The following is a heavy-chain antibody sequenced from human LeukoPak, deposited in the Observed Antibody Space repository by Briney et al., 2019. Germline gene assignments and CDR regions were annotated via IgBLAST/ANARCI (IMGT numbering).Heavy chain of an antibody. CDR3: ARDLGIPTYYYGSGSFNWFDP. J-gene: IGHJ5*02. V-gene: IGHV3-11*01. CDR2: ISSSGSTI. Sequence: PGGSLRLSCAASGFTFSDYYMSWIRQAPGKGLEWVSYISSSGSTIYYADSVKGRFTISRDNAKNSLYLQMNSLRAEDTAVYYCARDLGIPTYYYGSGSFNWFDPWGQGTLVTVSS. D-gene: IGHD3-10*01. CDR1: GFTFSDYY.